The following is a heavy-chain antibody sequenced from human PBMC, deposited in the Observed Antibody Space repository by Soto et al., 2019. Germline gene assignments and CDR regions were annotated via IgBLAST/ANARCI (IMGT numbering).Heavy chain of an antibody. Sequence: GGSLRLSCAASGFPFTNYAMSWVRQAPGKGLEWVSGISGSGDCAYYADSVKGRFTISRDNSENTLYLQMNGLRADDTALYYGAKSRVFIGAIVNLIDSWGQGTQVTVSS. CDR1: GFPFTNYA. D-gene: IGHD3-16*02. J-gene: IGHJ4*02. CDR3: AKSRVFIGAIVNLIDS. CDR2: ISGSGDCA. V-gene: IGHV3-23*01.